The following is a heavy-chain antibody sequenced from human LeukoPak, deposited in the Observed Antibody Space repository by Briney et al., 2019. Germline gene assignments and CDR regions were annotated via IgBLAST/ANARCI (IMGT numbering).Heavy chain of an antibody. V-gene: IGHV4-39*01. CDR1: GGSMSSSTYY. CDR3: ARLVYCSSTSCYVHFDY. Sequence: PSETLSLTCSVSGGSMSSSTYYWGWIRQPPGKGLEWTGSIHYSGNTYYNPSLKSRVTISVDTSKNQFSLKLSSVTAADTAVYYCARLVYCSSTSCYVHFDYWGQGTLVTASS. CDR2: IHYSGNT. J-gene: IGHJ4*02. D-gene: IGHD2-2*01.